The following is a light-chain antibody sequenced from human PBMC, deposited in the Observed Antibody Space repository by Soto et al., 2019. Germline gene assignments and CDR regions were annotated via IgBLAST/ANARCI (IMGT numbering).Light chain of an antibody. CDR3: QQYDSPPPT. CDR1: QGVSTY. V-gene: IGKV1D-8*03. CDR2: DAF. J-gene: IGKJ1*01. Sequence: VLWMTQSPSLLSASTGDRVTITCRTSQGVSTYVAWYQQKPGKAPELLIYDAFSLKSGVSSRFSGSRSGTEFALTISSLQPDDSATYYCQQYDSPPPTFGQGTKVDIK.